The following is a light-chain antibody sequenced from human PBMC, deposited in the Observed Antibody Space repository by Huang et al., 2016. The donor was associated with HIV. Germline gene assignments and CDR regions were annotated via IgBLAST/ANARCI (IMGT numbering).Light chain of an antibody. Sequence: DIVLTQSPDTLSLSPGERATLSCGASQSVNNYLAWSQQKPGQAPRLLIYDTSNRATGIPNRFNGGGSGTDFTLTISRLEPEDFAVYYCQQYSRSPGTFGQGTKVEIK. J-gene: IGKJ1*01. CDR3: QQYSRSPGT. CDR1: QSVNNY. V-gene: IGKV3-20*01. CDR2: DTS.